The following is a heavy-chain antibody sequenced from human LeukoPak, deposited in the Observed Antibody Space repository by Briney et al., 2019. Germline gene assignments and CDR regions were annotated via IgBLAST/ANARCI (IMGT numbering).Heavy chain of an antibody. CDR2: INPDGGVT. Sequence: GASVKVSCKASGYSFTGYYIHWVRQAPGQGLEWRGWINPDGGVTKSAQNFQGRVTMTRDKSINTVYMELSGLTSDDTALYYCARGPNHYYYMDFWGTGTTVSVSS. CDR3: ARGPNHYYYMDF. J-gene: IGHJ6*03. V-gene: IGHV1-2*02. D-gene: IGHD2-8*01. CDR1: GYSFTGYY.